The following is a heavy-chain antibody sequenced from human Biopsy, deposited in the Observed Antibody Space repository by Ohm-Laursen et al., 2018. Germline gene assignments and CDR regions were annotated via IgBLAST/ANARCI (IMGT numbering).Heavy chain of an antibody. D-gene: IGHD2-2*01. CDR2: IIPILRTT. Sequence: AASVKVSCKAPTGTFNSYGIIWVRQAPDQGLEWMGRIIPILRTTAYAQTFLGRVTITADSPTSTVDMELTSLTSDDTAVYFCAREAIGYQLPCDDWGQGTLVTVSS. CDR3: AREAIGYQLPCDD. V-gene: IGHV1-69*11. CDR1: TGTFNSYG. J-gene: IGHJ4*02.